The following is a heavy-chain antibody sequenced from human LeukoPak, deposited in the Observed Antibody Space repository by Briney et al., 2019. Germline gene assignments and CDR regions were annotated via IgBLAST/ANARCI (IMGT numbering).Heavy chain of an antibody. CDR1: GFPFSSFW. Sequence: GGSLRLSCAASGFPFSSFWMHWVRQAPGNGLVWVSRVSPDGRTTSYADAVQGRFTISRDNAKNTLYLQVNSLRAEDTAVYYCARANPLDGGNLYPFDLWGQGSLVTVSS. CDR3: ARANPLDGGNLYPFDL. D-gene: IGHD4-23*01. CDR2: VSPDGRTT. J-gene: IGHJ4*02. V-gene: IGHV3-74*01.